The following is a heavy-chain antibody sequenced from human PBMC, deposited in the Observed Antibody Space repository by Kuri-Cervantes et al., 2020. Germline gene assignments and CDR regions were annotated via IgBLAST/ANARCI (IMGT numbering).Heavy chain of an antibody. V-gene: IGHV3-7*01. CDR3: ARSYGDYVNWFDP. Sequence: GESLKISCAASGFTFSSYWMSWVRQAPGKGLEWVANIKQDGSEKYYVDSVKGRFTISRDNAKNSLYLQMNSLRAEDTAVYYCARSYGDYVNWFDPWGQGTLVTVSS. CDR1: GFTFSSYW. D-gene: IGHD4-17*01. J-gene: IGHJ5*02. CDR2: IKQDGSEK.